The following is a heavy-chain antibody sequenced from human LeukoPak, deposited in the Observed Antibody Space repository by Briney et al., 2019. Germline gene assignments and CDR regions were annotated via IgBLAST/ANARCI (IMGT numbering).Heavy chain of an antibody. Sequence: GRSLRLSCAASGFTFSSYGMHWVRQAPGKGLEWVAVIWYDGSNKYYADSVKGRFTISRDNSKNTLYLQMNSLRAEDTAVYYCAKGGVQLLKSRYYFDYWGQGTLVTVSS. CDR2: IWYDGSNK. CDR1: GFTFSSYG. V-gene: IGHV3-33*06. D-gene: IGHD5-24*01. CDR3: AKGGVQLLKSRYYFDY. J-gene: IGHJ4*02.